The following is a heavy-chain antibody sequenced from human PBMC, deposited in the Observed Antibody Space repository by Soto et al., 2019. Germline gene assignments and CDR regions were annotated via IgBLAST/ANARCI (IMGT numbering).Heavy chain of an antibody. J-gene: IGHJ6*02. V-gene: IGHV1-2*02. CDR2: INPNSGGT. Sequence: ASVKVSCKASGYTFTGYYMHWVRQAPGQGLEWMGWINPNSGGTNYAQKFQGRVTMTRDTSISTAYMELSRLRSDDTAVYYCARVRNKIVLMGDAHTPRHSHYYGMDVWGQGTTVTVSS. CDR1: GYTFTGYY. D-gene: IGHD2-8*01. CDR3: ARVRNKIVLMGDAHTPRHSHYYGMDV.